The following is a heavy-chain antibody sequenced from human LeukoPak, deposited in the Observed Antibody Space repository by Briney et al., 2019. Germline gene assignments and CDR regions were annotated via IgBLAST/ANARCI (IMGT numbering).Heavy chain of an antibody. CDR1: GFTFSSYA. CDR2: ISGSGGST. V-gene: IGHV3-23*01. D-gene: IGHD5-12*01. J-gene: IGHJ4*02. Sequence: GGSLRLSCAASGFTFSSYAMSWVRQAPGKGLEGVSAISGSGGSTYYADSVKARFTISRDNAKNSLYLQMNSLRAEDTAVYYCARHGYSGHVVDYWGQGTLVTVSS. CDR3: ARHGYSGHVVDY.